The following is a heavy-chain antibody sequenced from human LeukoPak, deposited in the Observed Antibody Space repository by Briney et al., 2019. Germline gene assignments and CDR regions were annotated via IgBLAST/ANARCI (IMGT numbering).Heavy chain of an antibody. CDR1: GGSISSSSYY. CDR3: SRGRRELLNYYYYYMDV. D-gene: IGHD1-26*01. CDR2: IYYSGST. Sequence: SETLSLTCTASGGSISSSSYYWGWLRQPPGKGLEWFGSIYYSGSTYYNPSLKSRATISVHTSKNQFSLKLSSVTAADTAVYYCSRGRRELLNYYYYYMDVWGKGTTVTVSS. J-gene: IGHJ6*03. V-gene: IGHV4-39*01.